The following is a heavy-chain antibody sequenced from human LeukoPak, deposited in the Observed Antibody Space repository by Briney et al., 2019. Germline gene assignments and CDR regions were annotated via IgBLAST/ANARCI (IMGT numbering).Heavy chain of an antibody. Sequence: ASVTVSCKASGYTFTSYGISWVRQAPGQGLEWMGWISAYNGNTNYAQKLQGRVTMTTDTSTSTAYMELRSLRSDDTAVYYCARGILQLWFPPYFDYWGQGTLVTVSS. CDR3: ARGILQLWFPPYFDY. CDR2: ISAYNGNT. D-gene: IGHD5-18*01. J-gene: IGHJ4*02. V-gene: IGHV1-18*01. CDR1: GYTFTSYG.